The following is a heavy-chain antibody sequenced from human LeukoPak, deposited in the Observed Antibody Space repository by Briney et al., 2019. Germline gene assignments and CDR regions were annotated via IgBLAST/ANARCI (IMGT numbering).Heavy chain of an antibody. Sequence: ASVKVSCKASGYTFTTYGISWVRQAPGQGLEWMGWISAYNGYTNYAQNFQGRVTMTTDTSTSTAYMELRSLRSDDTAVYYCARARDSDAFDIWGQGTMVTVSS. CDR3: ARARDSDAFDI. CDR1: GYTFTTYG. CDR2: ISAYNGYT. J-gene: IGHJ3*02. V-gene: IGHV1-18*01. D-gene: IGHD3/OR15-3a*01.